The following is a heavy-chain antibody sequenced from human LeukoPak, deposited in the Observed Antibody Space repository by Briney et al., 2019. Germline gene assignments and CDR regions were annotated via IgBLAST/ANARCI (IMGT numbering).Heavy chain of an antibody. D-gene: IGHD2-2*01. V-gene: IGHV3-7*01. CDR1: GFTFSNYW. Sequence: GGSLRLSCAASGFTFSNYWMSWVRQAPGKGLEWVANMRQDGSEKYYVDSVKGRFTISRDNAKNSLYLQMNSLRAEDTAVYYCAKDIVVVPAARGRYYYYGMDVWGQGTTVTVSS. CDR2: MRQDGSEK. J-gene: IGHJ6*02. CDR3: AKDIVVVPAARGRYYYYGMDV.